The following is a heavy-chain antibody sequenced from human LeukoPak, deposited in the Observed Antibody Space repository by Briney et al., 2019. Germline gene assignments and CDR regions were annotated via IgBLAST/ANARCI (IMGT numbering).Heavy chain of an antibody. CDR2: INPNSGGT. J-gene: IGHJ1*01. Sequence: ASVKVSCKASGYTFTSYYMHWVRQAPGQGLEWMGWINPNSGGTNYAQKFQGRVTMTRDTSISTAYMELSRLRSDDTAVYYCARDLYSSGWYSSYFQHWGQGTLVTVSS. V-gene: IGHV1-2*02. D-gene: IGHD6-19*01. CDR1: GYTFTSYY. CDR3: ARDLYSSGWYSSYFQH.